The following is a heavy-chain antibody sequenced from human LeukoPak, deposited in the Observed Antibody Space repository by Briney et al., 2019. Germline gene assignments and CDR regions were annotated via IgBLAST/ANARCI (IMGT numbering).Heavy chain of an antibody. V-gene: IGHV3-74*01. D-gene: IGHD7-27*01. J-gene: IGHJ6*03. CDR3: AKVRPGYYYMDV. Sequence: GSLRLSCAASGFTFSSYWMHWVRQDPGKGLVWVSRINIDGGGTSYADSVKGRFTISRDDAENTLYLQMNSLRAEDTAVYYCAKVRPGYYYMDVWGKGTTVTVSS. CDR2: INIDGGGT. CDR1: GFTFSSYW.